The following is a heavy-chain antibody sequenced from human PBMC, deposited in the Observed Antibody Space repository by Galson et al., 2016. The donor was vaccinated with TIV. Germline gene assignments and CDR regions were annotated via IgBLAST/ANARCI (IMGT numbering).Heavy chain of an antibody. CDR1: SITSVDYY. D-gene: IGHD5-18*01. J-gene: IGHJ6*02. CDR3: AREGYSFGVYFYGMNV. CDR2: IYYTGRT. V-gene: IGHV4-30-4*01. Sequence: SITSVDYYWSWVRQPPGKGLEWIGYIYYTGRTDYNPSLKGRVSISVDMSKNQFSLNLSSLTAADTAVYFCAREGYSFGVYFYGMNVWGQGTTVTVSS.